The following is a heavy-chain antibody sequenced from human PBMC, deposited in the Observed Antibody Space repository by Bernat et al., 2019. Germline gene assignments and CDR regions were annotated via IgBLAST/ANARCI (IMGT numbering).Heavy chain of an antibody. D-gene: IGHD3-22*01. CDR3: ARVSMGGYYYFDY. J-gene: IGHJ4*02. V-gene: IGHV3-72*01. CDR1: GFTFSDHF. Sequence: EVQLVESGGGLVQPGGSLRLSCAASGFTFSDHFMDWVRQAPGKGLEWVGGTRVKRDSFTTEYAASVKGRFSISRDDSKNSVYLQMNSLKTEDTAVYYCARVSMGGYYYFDYWGQGTLVTVSS. CDR2: TRVKRDSFTT.